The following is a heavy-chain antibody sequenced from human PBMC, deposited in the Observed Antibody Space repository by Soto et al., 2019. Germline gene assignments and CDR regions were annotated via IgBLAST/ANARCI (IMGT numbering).Heavy chain of an antibody. CDR3: ASGYDTNAFDI. J-gene: IGHJ3*02. CDR1: GGTFSSYT. V-gene: IGHV1-69*02. Sequence: SVKVSCKASGGTFSSYTISWVRQAPGQGLVWMGRIIPILGIANYAQKFQGRVTITADKSTSTAYMELSSLRSEDTAVYYCASGYDTNAFDIWGQGTMVTVSS. CDR2: IIPILGIA. D-gene: IGHD5-12*01.